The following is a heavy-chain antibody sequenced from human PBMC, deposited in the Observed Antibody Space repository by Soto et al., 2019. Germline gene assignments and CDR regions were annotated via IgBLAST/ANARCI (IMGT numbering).Heavy chain of an antibody. Sequence: SVKVSCKASGDTFSSYASSWVRQAPGQGLEWMGGIIPFFDTANYAQQFQGRVTITADESTSTAYMELSSLRSEDTAVYYCARHDCISSSCYYYYYYVMDVWGQGTTVTVSS. J-gene: IGHJ6*02. V-gene: IGHV1-69*13. D-gene: IGHD2-2*01. CDR3: ARHDCISSSCYYYYYYVMDV. CDR1: GDTFSSYA. CDR2: IIPFFDTA.